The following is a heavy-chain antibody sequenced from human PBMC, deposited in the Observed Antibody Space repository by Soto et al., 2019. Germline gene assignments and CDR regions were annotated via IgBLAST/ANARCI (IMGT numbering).Heavy chain of an antibody. J-gene: IGHJ6*03. D-gene: IGHD2-21*01. Sequence: SETLSLTCVVSGGSLSGYFWNWIRQPPGMALEWIGEINHLGSINYNPSLKSRVTMSVDTSKNQFSLTLNSVTAADTATYYCARGGISHWAYFYYMDVWDRGTTVTVSS. CDR3: ARGGISHWAYFYYMDV. V-gene: IGHV4-34*01. CDR2: INHLGSI. CDR1: GGSLSGYF.